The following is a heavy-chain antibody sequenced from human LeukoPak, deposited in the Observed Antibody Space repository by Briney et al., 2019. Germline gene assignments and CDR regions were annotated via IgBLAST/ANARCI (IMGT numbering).Heavy chain of an antibody. CDR1: GYPFTSYY. CDR3: ARDGLSYTNPNNWFDP. V-gene: IGHV1-18*01. J-gene: IGHJ5*02. Sequence: APVKASCKASGYPFTSYYINWVRQSPGQGLEWMGWISAYNGDTNYAQNLQGRVTMTTDTSTDTAYMELRSLRSDDTAVYYCARDGLSYTNPNNWFDPWGQGTLVTVSS. CDR2: ISAYNGDT. D-gene: IGHD2-2*02.